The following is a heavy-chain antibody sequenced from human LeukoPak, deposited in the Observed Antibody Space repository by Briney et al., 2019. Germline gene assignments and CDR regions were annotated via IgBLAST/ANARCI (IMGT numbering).Heavy chain of an antibody. D-gene: IGHD3-16*01. CDR2: IDPNIGGP. V-gene: IGHV1-2*02. CDR3: ARERGISSFDI. Sequence: ASVKVSCKASGYTFTDNHIYWVRHAHGQGLECMGWIDPNIGGPNYTQKFQGRVTMTMDTSISTAYMELSNLRSDDTAVYYCARERGISSFDIGGQGTMVTVSS. CDR1: GYTFTDNH. J-gene: IGHJ3*02.